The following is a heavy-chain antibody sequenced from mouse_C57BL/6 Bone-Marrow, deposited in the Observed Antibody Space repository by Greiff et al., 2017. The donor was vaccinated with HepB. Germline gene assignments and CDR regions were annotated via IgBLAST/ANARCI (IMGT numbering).Heavy chain of an antibody. J-gene: IGHJ3*01. CDR3: ARLTDYGSISWFAY. Sequence: QVQLQQSGAELARPGASVKLSCKASGYTFTSYGISWVKQRTGQGLEWIGEIYPRSGNTYYNEKFKGKATLTADKSSSTAYMELRSLTSEDSAVYFCARLTDYGSISWFAYWGQGTLVTVSA. V-gene: IGHV1-81*01. D-gene: IGHD1-1*01. CDR2: IYPRSGNT. CDR1: GYTFTSYG.